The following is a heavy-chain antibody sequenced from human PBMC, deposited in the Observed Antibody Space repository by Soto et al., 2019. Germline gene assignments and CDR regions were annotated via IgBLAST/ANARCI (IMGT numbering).Heavy chain of an antibody. V-gene: IGHV3-53*01. CDR1: GFSVSTNY. J-gene: IGHJ4*02. CDR3: ARGYGTSYGFGF. D-gene: IGHD5-18*01. CDR2: IYSGGNT. Sequence: PGGSLRLSCAASGFSVSTNYMTWVRQAPGKGLEWVSLIYSGGNTYYTNSVKGRFMISRDSSKNTLYLQMNSLRVEDAAIYYCARGYGTSYGFGFWGRGTLVTVSS.